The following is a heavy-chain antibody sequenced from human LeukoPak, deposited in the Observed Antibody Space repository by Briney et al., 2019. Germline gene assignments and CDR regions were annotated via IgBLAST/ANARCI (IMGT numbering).Heavy chain of an antibody. J-gene: IGHJ4*02. V-gene: IGHV1-2*02. CDR1: EYTFTGYY. CDR3: AKRRDYFDL. Sequence: ASVNVSCKASEYTFTGYYMHWVRQAPGQGLEWMGWINPNSGCTNYAQKIEGRVTLTMDTSISPAYRVGGRRRADDTAVYYRAKRRDYFDLWGQGALVTVSS. CDR2: INPNSGCT.